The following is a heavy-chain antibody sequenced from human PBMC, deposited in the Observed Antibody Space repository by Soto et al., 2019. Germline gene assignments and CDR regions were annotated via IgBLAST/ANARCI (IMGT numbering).Heavy chain of an antibody. J-gene: IGHJ4*02. D-gene: IGHD1-1*01. Sequence: SETLSLTCSVSVFAISRGYYWSWVRQPPGKGLEWIGSIYPSVSSYHNPSLATRLRLSIDTSKNQFTLNLTSVTAADTALYFCAREKVGTTFFDNWGQGIQVTVSS. CDR3: AREKVGTTFFDN. CDR1: VFAISRGYY. CDR2: IYPSVSS. V-gene: IGHV4-38-2*02.